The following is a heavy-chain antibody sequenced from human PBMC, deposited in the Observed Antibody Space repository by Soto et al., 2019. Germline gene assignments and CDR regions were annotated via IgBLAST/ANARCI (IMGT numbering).Heavy chain of an antibody. V-gene: IGHV4-59*01. CDR1: GGSISSYY. J-gene: IGHJ4*02. D-gene: IGHD4-4*01. CDR2: IYYSGST. Sequence: PSETLSLTCTVSGGSISSYYWSWIRQPPGKGLEWIGYIYYSGSTNYNPSLKSRVTISVDTSKNQFSLKLSSVTAADTAVYYCARSPYYSNFDYRLQGTLVTVSS. CDR3: ARSPYYSNFDY.